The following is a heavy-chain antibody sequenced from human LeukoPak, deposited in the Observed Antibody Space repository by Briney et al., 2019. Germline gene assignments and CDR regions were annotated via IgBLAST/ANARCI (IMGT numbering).Heavy chain of an antibody. J-gene: IGHJ6*02. D-gene: IGHD5-24*01. CDR3: ARARWLQLLYYGMDV. CDR1: GFTFSSFG. Sequence: GRSLRLSCAASGFTFSSFGMNWVRQAPGKGLEWVSYISSSGSTMYYADSVKGRFTISRDNAKNSLFLQMNSLRAEDTAVYFCARARWLQLLYYGMDVWGQGTTVTVSS. CDR2: ISSSGSTM. V-gene: IGHV3-48*04.